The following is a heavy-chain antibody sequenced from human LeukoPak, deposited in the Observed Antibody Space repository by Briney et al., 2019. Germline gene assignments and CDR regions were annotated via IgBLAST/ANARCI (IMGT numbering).Heavy chain of an antibody. CDR2: INHSGSP. Sequence: SETLSLTCAVYGGSFSDYYWTWIRQPPGKGLGWIGEINHSGSPNNNPSLKSRVSISFDTSKNQFSLKLTSVSAADTAVYYCGSRRTAMFGVIKGPIDYWGQGTLVTVSS. CDR1: GGSFSDYY. V-gene: IGHV4-34*01. CDR3: GSRRTAMFGVIKGPIDY. J-gene: IGHJ4*02. D-gene: IGHD3-3*01.